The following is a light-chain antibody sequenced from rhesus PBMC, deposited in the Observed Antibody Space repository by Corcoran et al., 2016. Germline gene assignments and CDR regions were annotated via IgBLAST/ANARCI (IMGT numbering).Light chain of an antibody. J-gene: IGKJ1*01. CDR2: AAS. V-gene: IGKV1-74*01. CDR1: ENVNRY. Sequence: DIQMTQSPSSLSASVGDRVTISCRASENVNRYLNWYQQKLGKAPKLLIYAASTLQSGVPSRFSGSGSGTDYTITISSLQPEDVATYYFQHSFSTPCTFGQRTKVEIK. CDR3: QHSFSTPCT.